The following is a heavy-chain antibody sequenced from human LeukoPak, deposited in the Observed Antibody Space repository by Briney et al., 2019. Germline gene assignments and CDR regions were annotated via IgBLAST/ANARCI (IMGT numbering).Heavy chain of an antibody. CDR3: VRGFTYYYGSGSYVDY. CDR1: GXTFSGYA. CDR2: ISGNGGST. Sequence: GGSLRLSCSASGXTFSGYAMYWVRQAPGKGLEYVSAISGNGGSTYYADSVKGRFTISRDNSKNTLYLQMSSLRAEDTAVYYCVRGFTYYYGSGSYVDYWGQGTLVTVSS. V-gene: IGHV3-64D*06. D-gene: IGHD3-10*01. J-gene: IGHJ4*02.